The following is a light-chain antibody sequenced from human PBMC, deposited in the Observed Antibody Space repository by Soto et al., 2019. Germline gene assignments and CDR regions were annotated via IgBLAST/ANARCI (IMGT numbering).Light chain of an antibody. V-gene: IGKV3-11*01. CDR2: SAS. J-gene: IGKJ4*01. CDR1: QSLSGY. Sequence: EIVLTQSPATLSLSLGERATLSCRASQSLSGYLAWYQQKPGQPPRLLIYSASHRATGIPARLTGSGSGTDFTLTISRLEPEDFAVYYCQDRGNWPLFTFGGGTTVDLK. CDR3: QDRGNWPLFT.